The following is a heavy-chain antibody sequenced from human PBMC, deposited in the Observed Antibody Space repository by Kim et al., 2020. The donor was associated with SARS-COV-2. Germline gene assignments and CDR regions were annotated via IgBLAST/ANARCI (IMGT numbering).Heavy chain of an antibody. CDR2: IVVGSGNT. J-gene: IGHJ6*02. CDR3: AAANWNFYFHGMDR. V-gene: IGHV1-58*02. Sequence: SVKVSCKASGITFGTSAMQWVRQARGQRLEWIGWIVVGSGNTNYAQQFQGRVTISRDMSTSTVYLALSSLRSEDTAVYYCAAANWNFYFHGMDRWGQGTRVPDAS. CDR1: GITFGTSA. D-gene: IGHD3-3*01.